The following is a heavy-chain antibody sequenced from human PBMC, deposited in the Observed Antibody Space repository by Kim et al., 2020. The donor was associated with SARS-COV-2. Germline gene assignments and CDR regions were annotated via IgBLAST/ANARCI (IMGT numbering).Heavy chain of an antibody. D-gene: IGHD2-15*01. CDR1: GYTFTSYA. CDR2: ISTYNGHT. CDR3: AAKDQYCSHGTCYSGDYYG. Sequence: ASVKVSCKASGYTFTSYAISWVRQAPGQGLEWLGWISTYNGHTNYAQELQGRVTLTTDISTSTADMELRRLRSDDTAVYYCAAKDQYCSHGTCYSGDYYG. V-gene: IGHV1-18*01. J-gene: IGHJ6*01.